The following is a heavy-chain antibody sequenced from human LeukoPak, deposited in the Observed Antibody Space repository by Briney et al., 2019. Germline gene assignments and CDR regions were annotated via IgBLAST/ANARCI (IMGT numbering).Heavy chain of an antibody. J-gene: IGHJ4*02. CDR3: ARDHYDSSGYHKGDY. V-gene: IGHV1-18*01. Sequence: ASVKVSCKASGYTFTNYGISWVRQAPGQGLEWMGWISAYNGNTNYAQKLQGRVTMTTDTSTSTAYMELRSLRSDDTAVYYCARDHYDSSGYHKGDYWGQGTLVTVSS. CDR2: ISAYNGNT. CDR1: GYTFTNYG. D-gene: IGHD3-22*01.